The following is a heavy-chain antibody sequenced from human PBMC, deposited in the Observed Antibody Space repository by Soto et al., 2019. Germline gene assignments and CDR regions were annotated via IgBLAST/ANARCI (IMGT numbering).Heavy chain of an antibody. V-gene: IGHV3-21*01. J-gene: IGHJ4*02. CDR3: ARDSGQAIIAAAFPDYFDY. CDR2: ISSSSSYI. D-gene: IGHD6-13*01. Sequence: GGSLRLSCAASGFTFSSYSMNWVRQAPGKGLEWVSSISSSSSYIYYADSVKGRFTISRDNAKNSLYLQMNSLRAEDTAVYYCARDSGQAIIAAAFPDYFDYWGQGTLVTVSS. CDR1: GFTFSSYS.